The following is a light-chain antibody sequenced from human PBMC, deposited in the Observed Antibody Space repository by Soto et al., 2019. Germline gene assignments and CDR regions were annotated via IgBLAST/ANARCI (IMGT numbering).Light chain of an antibody. CDR3: QQYNDWPLT. V-gene: IGKV3-15*01. CDR2: GAF. Sequence: EIVMTRSPVTLSVSPGEIVAPSGRASQSVSSNLAWYQQKPGQAPSLLIYGAFTRATGIPARFSGTGSGTEFTLTISSLQSEDFALYYCQQYNDWPLTFGQGTKVDI. J-gene: IGKJ1*01. CDR1: QSVSSN.